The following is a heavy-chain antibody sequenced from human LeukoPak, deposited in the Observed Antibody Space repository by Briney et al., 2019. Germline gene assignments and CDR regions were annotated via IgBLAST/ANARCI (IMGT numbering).Heavy chain of an antibody. J-gene: IGHJ3*02. Sequence: SETLSLTCSVSGGSIRSNTNFWGWDSSSYWGWIRQPPGKGLEWTGSIHFTGTTYYNSSLQSRLTISVDTSKNLFSLKLTSVTATDTALYYCARQRDTASVGAFDTWGQGTMVIVSP. CDR1: GGSIRSNTNFWGWDSSSY. CDR2: IHFTGTT. CDR3: ARQRDTASVGAFDT. D-gene: IGHD2-2*02. V-gene: IGHV4-39*01.